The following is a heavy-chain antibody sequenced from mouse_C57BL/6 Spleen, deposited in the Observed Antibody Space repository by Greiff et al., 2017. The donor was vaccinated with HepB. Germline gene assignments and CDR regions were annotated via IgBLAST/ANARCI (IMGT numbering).Heavy chain of an antibody. CDR3: ARQGVIYYYGSSWFAY. Sequence: DVKLVESGGGLVKPGGSLKHSCAASGITFSDYGMHWVRQAPEKGLEWVAYISSGSSTIYNADTVKGRFTISRDNAKNTLFLQMTSLRSEDTAMYYCARQGVIYYYGSSWFAYWGQGTLVTVSA. D-gene: IGHD1-1*01. V-gene: IGHV5-17*01. CDR2: ISSGSSTI. CDR1: GITFSDYG. J-gene: IGHJ3*01.